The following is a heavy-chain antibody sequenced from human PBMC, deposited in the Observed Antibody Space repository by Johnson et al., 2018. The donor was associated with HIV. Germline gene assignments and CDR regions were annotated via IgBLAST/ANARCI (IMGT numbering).Heavy chain of an antibody. CDR2: ISYDGSNK. J-gene: IGHJ3*02. CDR3: ARTWGNDAFDI. D-gene: IGHD7-27*01. V-gene: IGHV3-30*03. Sequence: QVQLMESGGGVVQPGGSLRLSCAASGFTFDDYGMSWVRQAPGKGLEWVAVISYDGSNKYYTDSVKGRFTISRDNSKNTLYLQMNSLRAEDTAVYYCARTWGNDAFDIWGQGTMVTVSS. CDR1: GFTFDDYG.